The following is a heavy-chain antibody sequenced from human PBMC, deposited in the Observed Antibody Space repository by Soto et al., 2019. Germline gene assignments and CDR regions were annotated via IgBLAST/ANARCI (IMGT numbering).Heavy chain of an antibody. CDR1: GASVSSGGYS. Sequence: QLQLQESGSGLVKPSQSLSLTCAVSGASVSSGGYSWSWIRQPPGKGLEWIGYIYHSGSTYYNPSLRSRVTISVDRSRNQLSLNLSSVTAADTALYYCAREGGAYGDYCLDYWGQGTLVTVSS. J-gene: IGHJ4*02. CDR3: AREGGAYGDYCLDY. D-gene: IGHD4-17*01. V-gene: IGHV4-30-2*01. CDR2: IYHSGST.